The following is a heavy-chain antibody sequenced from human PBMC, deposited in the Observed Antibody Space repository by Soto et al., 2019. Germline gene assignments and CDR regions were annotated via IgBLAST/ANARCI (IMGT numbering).Heavy chain of an antibody. Sequence: ASVKVSCKASGYSFTNNDVTWVRQATGQGLEWMGWMNPGSGDTGYAQKFQGRVTMTRDISIATAYMELSSLRSDDTAVYYCARGALPFIVVPGSRGKSVYAMDVWGQGTTVTVSS. D-gene: IGHD2-2*01. CDR3: ARGALPFIVVPGSRGKSVYAMDV. CDR1: GYSFTNND. V-gene: IGHV1-8*01. J-gene: IGHJ6*02. CDR2: MNPGSGDT.